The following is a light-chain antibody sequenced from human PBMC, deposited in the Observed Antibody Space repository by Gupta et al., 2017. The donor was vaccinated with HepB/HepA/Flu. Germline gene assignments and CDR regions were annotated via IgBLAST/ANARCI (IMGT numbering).Light chain of an antibody. V-gene: IGKV3-20*01. CDR3: QQYGRSPYT. CDR1: QSVAGRY. J-gene: IGKJ2*01. Sequence: IVLTQSPGTLSLSPGERATLSCRASQSVAGRYLAWYQQKPGQAPSLLIYDASTRASGIPDRFSGSGSGTDFTLTISRLEPEDFAVYHCQQYGRSPYTFGQGTKLEI. CDR2: DAS.